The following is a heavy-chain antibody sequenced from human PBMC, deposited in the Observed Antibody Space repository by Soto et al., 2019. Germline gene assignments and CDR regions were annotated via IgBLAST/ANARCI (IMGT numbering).Heavy chain of an antibody. Sequence: PGGSLRLSCAASGFTFSSYSMNWVRQAPGKGLEWVSYISSSSRTIYYADSVKGRFTISRDNAKNSLYLQMNSLRDEDTAVYYCARDRLHGSGSDDYYYYYGMDVWGQGTTVTVSS. CDR1: GFTFSSYS. V-gene: IGHV3-48*02. CDR3: ARDRLHGSGSDDYYYYYGMDV. CDR2: ISSSSRTI. J-gene: IGHJ6*02. D-gene: IGHD3-10*01.